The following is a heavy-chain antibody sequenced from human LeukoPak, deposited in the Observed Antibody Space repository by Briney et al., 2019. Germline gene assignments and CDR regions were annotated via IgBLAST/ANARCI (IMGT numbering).Heavy chain of an antibody. CDR3: ARDRVFRRGNGPLYYFDY. Sequence: GGSLRLSCAASGFTFSSYSMNWVRQAPGKGLEWVSSISSSSSYIYYADSVKGRFTISRDNAKNSLYLQMNSLRAEDTAVYYCARDRVFRRGNGPLYYFDYWGQGTLVTVSS. V-gene: IGHV3-21*01. CDR2: ISSSSSYI. D-gene: IGHD4-23*01. CDR1: GFTFSSYS. J-gene: IGHJ4*02.